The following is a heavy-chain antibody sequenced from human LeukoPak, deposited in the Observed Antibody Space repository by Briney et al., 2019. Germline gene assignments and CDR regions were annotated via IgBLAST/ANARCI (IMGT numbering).Heavy chain of an antibody. D-gene: IGHD5-12*01. V-gene: IGHV4-59*08. CDR3: ARRGGYGGYEQV. CDR2: IYSSGNT. Sequence: PSETLSLTCTVSGGSISSYYWSWIRQPPGKGLEWIGYIYSSGNTNYSSFLKSRVAISVDTSRNQFSLNLSSVTAADTAVYYCARRGGYGGYEQVWGQGTLVTVSS. J-gene: IGHJ4*02. CDR1: GGSISSYY.